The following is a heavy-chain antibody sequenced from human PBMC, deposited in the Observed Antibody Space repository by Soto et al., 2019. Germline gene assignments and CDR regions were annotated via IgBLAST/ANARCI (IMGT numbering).Heavy chain of an antibody. D-gene: IGHD3-10*01. CDR3: AGNAGSGREGWFDP. J-gene: IGHJ5*02. Sequence: QLQLQESGSGLVKPSQTLSLTCAVSGGSISSGGYSWSWIRQPPGKGLEWIGYIYHSGSTYYNPSLKSRVTISVDRSKNQFSLKLSSVTAADTAVYYCAGNAGSGREGWFDPWGQGTLVTVSS. CDR1: GGSISSGGYS. V-gene: IGHV4-30-2*01. CDR2: IYHSGST.